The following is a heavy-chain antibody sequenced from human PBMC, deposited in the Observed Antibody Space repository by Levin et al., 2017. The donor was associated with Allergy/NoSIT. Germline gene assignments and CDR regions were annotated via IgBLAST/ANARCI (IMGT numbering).Heavy chain of an antibody. CDR1: GFTFSNYW. D-gene: IGHD6-6*01. CDR3: ARDHSEYRSSSGYFDY. Sequence: GGSLRLSCAASGFTFSNYWMSWVRQAPGKGLEWVANIKEDGRDKYYVDSVKGRFTISRDNAKNSLYLQMNSLRAEDTAIYHCARDHSEYRSSSGYFDYWGQGSLVTVSS. V-gene: IGHV3-7*01. CDR2: IKEDGRDK. J-gene: IGHJ4*02.